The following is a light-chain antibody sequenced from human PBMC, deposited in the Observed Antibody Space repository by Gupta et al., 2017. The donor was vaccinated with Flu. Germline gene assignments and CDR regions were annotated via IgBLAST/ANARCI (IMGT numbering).Light chain of an antibody. Sequence: SVLLQPPSTSGTPGQRVTISCSGSSSNNESNTVNWYQQLPGTTPKLLIYSNDQRPSGVPDRFSGSKSGTSASLAISGLQAEDEADYYCATWDDSVNGWAFGGGTKVSVL. CDR1: SSNNESNT. V-gene: IGLV1-44*01. CDR3: ATWDDSVNGWA. J-gene: IGLJ3*02. CDR2: SND.